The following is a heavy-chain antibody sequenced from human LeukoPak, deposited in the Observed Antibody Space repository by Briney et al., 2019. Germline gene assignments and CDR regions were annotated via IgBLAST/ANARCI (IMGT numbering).Heavy chain of an antibody. CDR2: IYHSGST. Sequence: SETLSLTCAVSGYSISSGYYWGWIRQPPGKGLEWIGSIYHSGSTYYNPSLESRVTISVDTSKNQFSLKLSSVTAADTAVYYCARRKGLIHFDYWGQGTLVTVSS. J-gene: IGHJ4*02. V-gene: IGHV4-38-2*01. CDR1: GYSISSGYY. CDR3: ARRKGLIHFDY. D-gene: IGHD3-16*01.